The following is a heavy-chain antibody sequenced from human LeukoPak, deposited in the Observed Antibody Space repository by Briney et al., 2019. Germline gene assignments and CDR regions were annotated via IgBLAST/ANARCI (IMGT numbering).Heavy chain of an antibody. V-gene: IGHV1-69*04. J-gene: IGHJ3*02. CDR3: ARGPPSSDYTHAFDI. CDR1: GGTFSSYA. D-gene: IGHD4-11*01. CDR2: IIPILGIA. Sequence: SVKLSCKASGGTFSSYAVSWVRQAPGQGLEWMGRIIPILGIANYAQKFQGRVTITADKSTSTAYMALSSLRSEDTAVYYCARGPPSSDYTHAFDIWRQGTMVTVSS.